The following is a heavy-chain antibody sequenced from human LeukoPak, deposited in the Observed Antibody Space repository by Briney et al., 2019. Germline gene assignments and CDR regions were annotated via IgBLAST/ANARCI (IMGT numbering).Heavy chain of an antibody. Sequence: GASVKVSCKASGGTFSSYAISWVRQAPGQGLEWMGRNIPILGIANYAQKFQGRVTITADKSTSTAYMELSSLRSEDTAVYYCARVATGYFDWLSYFDYWGQETLVTVSS. D-gene: IGHD3-9*01. J-gene: IGHJ4*02. V-gene: IGHV1-69*04. CDR1: GGTFSSYA. CDR2: NIPILGIA. CDR3: ARVATGYFDWLSYFDY.